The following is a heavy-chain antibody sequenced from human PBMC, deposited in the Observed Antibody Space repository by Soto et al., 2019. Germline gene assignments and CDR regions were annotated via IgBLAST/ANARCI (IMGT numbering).Heavy chain of an antibody. CDR3: ATVHKTSRSFDY. J-gene: IGHJ4*02. V-gene: IGHV3-23*01. CDR2: TGATGRTP. CDR1: GFTFNIYA. Sequence: PGGSLRLSCAASGFTFNIYAMTWVRQAPGKGLEWVSTTGATGRTPYYADSVKGRFTVSRDNSKNTLDLQMSNLRAEDTAVYYCATVHKTSRSFDYWGQGTLVTVSS.